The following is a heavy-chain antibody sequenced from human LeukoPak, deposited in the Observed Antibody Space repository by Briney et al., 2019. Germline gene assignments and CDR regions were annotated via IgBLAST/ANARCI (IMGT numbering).Heavy chain of an antibody. CDR2: IYYSGST. CDR1: GGSISSSTYY. J-gene: IGHJ3*02. D-gene: IGHD6-13*01. Sequence: PSETLSLTCTVSGGSISSSTYYWGWIRQPPGKGLEWIGSIYYSGSTYYNASLKSRVTISADTSKNQFSLKLSSVTAADTAVYYCARPLSGSSSWHGDAFDICGPGTMVTASP. V-gene: IGHV4-39*01. CDR3: ARPLSGSSSWHGDAFDI.